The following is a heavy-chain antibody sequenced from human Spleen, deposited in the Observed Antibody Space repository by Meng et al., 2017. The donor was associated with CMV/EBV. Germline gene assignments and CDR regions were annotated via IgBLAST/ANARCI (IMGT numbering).Heavy chain of an antibody. CDR3: ATNWNHEGLVGT. D-gene: IGHD1-14*01. J-gene: IGHJ4*02. Sequence: ASVKVSCKASGYTFTSYDINWVRQATGQGLEWMGWISPDTGGTQFAQNFQDRVTMTRDTSVSTAYMELNNLRSDDTAVYYCATNWNHEGLVGTWGQGTLVTVSS. CDR1: GYTFTSYD. CDR2: ISPDTGGT. V-gene: IGHV1-2*02.